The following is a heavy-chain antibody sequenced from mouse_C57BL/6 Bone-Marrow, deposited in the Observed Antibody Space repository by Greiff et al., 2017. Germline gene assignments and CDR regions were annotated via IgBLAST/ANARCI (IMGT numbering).Heavy chain of an antibody. CDR3: ARRGYSNYSEC. CDR2: IYPGSGST. D-gene: IGHD2-5*01. J-gene: IGHJ2*01. Sequence: QVQLQQPGAELVKPGASVKMSCKASGYTFTSYWITWVKQRPGQGLEWIGDIYPGSGSTNYNEKFKSKGTLTLDTSSSTAYLQLSSLTSEDSAVYCCARRGYSNYSECWGQGTTLTVSS. V-gene: IGHV1-55*01. CDR1: GYTFTSYW.